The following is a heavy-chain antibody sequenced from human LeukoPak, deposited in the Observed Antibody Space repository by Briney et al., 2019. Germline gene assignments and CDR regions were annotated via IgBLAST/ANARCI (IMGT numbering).Heavy chain of an antibody. J-gene: IGHJ4*02. CDR1: GGTFSSYT. CDR2: IIPILGIA. CDR3: AREGGGYCSSTSCYTFDY. D-gene: IGHD2-2*02. Sequence: ASVRVSCKASGGTFSSYTISWVRQAPGQGLEWMGRIIPILGIANYAQEFQGRDTITADESTSTAYMELSSLRSEDTAVYYCAREGGGYCSSTSCYTFDYWGQGTLVTVSS. V-gene: IGHV1-69*04.